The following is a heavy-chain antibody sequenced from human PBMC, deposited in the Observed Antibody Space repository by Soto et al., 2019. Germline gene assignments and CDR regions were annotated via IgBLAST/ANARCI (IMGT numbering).Heavy chain of an antibody. CDR3: EKGSISGGYCANGICYHFDY. CDR2: MSYDGNNK. J-gene: IGHJ4*02. D-gene: IGHD2-8*01. V-gene: IGHV3-30*18. Sequence: QVQLVESGGGVVQPGGSLTLSCAASGFTFSSYGMHWVRQAPGKGLEWVAVMSYDGNNKYYSDSVKGRFTVPRDNSRNTQFLQMNSLRVEDTAVYYCEKGSISGGYCANGICYHFDYWGQGTRVTVSS. CDR1: GFTFSSYG.